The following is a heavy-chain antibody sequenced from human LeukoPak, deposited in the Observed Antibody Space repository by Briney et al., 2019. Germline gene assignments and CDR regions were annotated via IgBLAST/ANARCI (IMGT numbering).Heavy chain of an antibody. CDR1: GFTFSSYA. D-gene: IGHD3-10*01. CDR3: ARDSRTYYYGSGYNWFDP. CDR2: ISYDGSNK. Sequence: GGSLRLSCAASGFTFSSYAMHWVRQAPGKGLEWVAVISYDGSNKYYADSVKGRFTISRDNSKNTLYLQMNSLRAEDTAVYYCARDSRTYYYGSGYNWFDPWGQGTLVTVSS. J-gene: IGHJ5*02. V-gene: IGHV3-30*04.